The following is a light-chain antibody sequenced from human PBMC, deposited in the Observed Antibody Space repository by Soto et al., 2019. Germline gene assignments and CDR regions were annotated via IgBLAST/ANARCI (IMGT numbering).Light chain of an antibody. Sequence: EIVLTQSPGTLSLSPGARAPLSCRASQSVSSSYLAWYQQKPGQAPRLLIYGASSRATGIPDRFSGSGFGTDFTLTISRLEPEDFAVYYCQQYGSSSWTFGQGTKVDIK. CDR1: QSVSSSY. V-gene: IGKV3-20*01. CDR2: GAS. J-gene: IGKJ1*01. CDR3: QQYGSSSWT.